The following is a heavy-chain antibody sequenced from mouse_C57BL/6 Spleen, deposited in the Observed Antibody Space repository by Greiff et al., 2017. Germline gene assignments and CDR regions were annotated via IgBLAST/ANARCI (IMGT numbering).Heavy chain of an antibody. CDR3: VRDGDTTEFAY. J-gene: IGHJ3*01. V-gene: IGHV10-3*01. CDR1: GFTFHTYA. D-gene: IGHD1-1*01. Sequence: EVMLVESGGGLVQPKGSLKLSCAASGFTFHTYAMHWVRQAPGKGLEWVARIRSKRSNYATYYADSVKDRFTISRDDSQSMLYLQMNNLKTEDTAMYYGVRDGDTTEFAYWGQGTLVTVSA. CDR2: IRSKRSNYAT.